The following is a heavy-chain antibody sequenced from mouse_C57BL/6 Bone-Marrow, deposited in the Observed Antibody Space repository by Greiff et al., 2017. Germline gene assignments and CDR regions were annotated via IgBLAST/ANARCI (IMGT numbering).Heavy chain of an antibody. J-gene: IGHJ3*01. CDR2: IDPENGDT. Sequence: VQGVESGAELVRPGASVKLSCTASGFNIKDDYMHWVKQRPEQGLEWIGWIDPENGDTEYASKFQGKATITADTSSNTAYLQLSSLTSEDTAVYYCASLLCLSYWGQGTLVTVSA. D-gene: IGHD2-2*01. CDR3: ASLLCLSY. V-gene: IGHV14-4*01. CDR1: GFNIKDDY.